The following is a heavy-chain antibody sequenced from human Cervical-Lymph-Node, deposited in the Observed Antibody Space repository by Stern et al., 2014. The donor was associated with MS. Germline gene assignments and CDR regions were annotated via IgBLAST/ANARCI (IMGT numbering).Heavy chain of an antibody. V-gene: IGHV1-18*01. Sequence: MQLVESGAEVKKPGASVKVSCKASGYPFTSLGISWVRQAPGQGLEWMGWISAYNGNTSYAQRLQGRVTLTTDTSTSTAYMELRSLTSDDTAVYYCASGSLEGFDPWGQGTLVTVSS. CDR2: ISAYNGNT. CDR1: GYPFTSLG. D-gene: IGHD5-24*01. J-gene: IGHJ5*02. CDR3: ASGSLEGFDP.